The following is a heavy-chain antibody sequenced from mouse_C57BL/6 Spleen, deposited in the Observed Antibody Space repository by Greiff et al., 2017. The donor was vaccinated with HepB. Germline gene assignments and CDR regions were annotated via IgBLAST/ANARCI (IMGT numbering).Heavy chain of an antibody. CDR3: ARQSYRNYEVLDYFDY. D-gene: IGHD2-5*01. CDR2: ISSGGSYT. J-gene: IGHJ2*01. CDR1: GFTFSSYG. V-gene: IGHV5-6*01. Sequence: EVHLVESGGDLVKPGGSLKLSCAASGFTFSSYGMSWVRQTPDKRLEWVATISSGGSYTYYPDSVKGRFTISRDNAKNTLYLQMSSLKSEDTAMYYCARQSYRNYEVLDYFDYWGQGTTLTVSS.